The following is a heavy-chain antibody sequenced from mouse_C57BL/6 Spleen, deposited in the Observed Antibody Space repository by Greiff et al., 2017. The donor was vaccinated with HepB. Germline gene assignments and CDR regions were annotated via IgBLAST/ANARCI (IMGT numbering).Heavy chain of an antibody. J-gene: IGHJ2*01. D-gene: IGHD2-10*02. V-gene: IGHV5-17*01. CDR1: GFTFSDYG. CDR2: ISSGSSTI. Sequence: EVMLVESGGGLVKPGGSLKLSCAASGFTFSDYGMHWVRQAPEKGLEWVAYISSGSSTIYYADTVKGRFTISRDNAKNTLFLQMTSLRSEDTAMYYCAREGVWSRGYFDYWGQGTTLTVSS. CDR3: AREGVWSRGYFDY.